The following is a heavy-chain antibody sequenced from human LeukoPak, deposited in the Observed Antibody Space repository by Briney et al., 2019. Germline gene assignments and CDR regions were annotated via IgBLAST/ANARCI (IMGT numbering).Heavy chain of an antibody. CDR3: ARVTSITFGGEYYFDY. Sequence: PSETLSLTCTVSGGSISSGGYYWSWIRQHRGKGLEWIGYIYYSGSTYYNPSLKSRVTISVDTSKNQFSLKLSSLTAADTAVYYCARVTSITFGGEYYFDYWGQGTLVTVSS. J-gene: IGHJ4*02. CDR1: GGSISSGGYY. V-gene: IGHV4-31*03. D-gene: IGHD3-16*01. CDR2: IYYSGST.